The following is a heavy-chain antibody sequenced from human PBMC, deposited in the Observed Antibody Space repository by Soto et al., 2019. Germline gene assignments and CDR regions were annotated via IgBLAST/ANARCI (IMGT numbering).Heavy chain of an antibody. CDR1: GYTFTGYY. D-gene: IGHD3-22*01. CDR3: ARVLGSHYYDSSGYYLAY. CDR2: INPNSGGT. Sequence: ASVKVSCKASGYTFTGYYMHWVRQAPGQGLEWMGLINPNSGGTNYAQKFQGWVTMTRDTSTSTVYMELSSLRSEDTAVYYCARVLGSHYYDSSGYYLAYWGQGTLVTVSS. J-gene: IGHJ4*02. V-gene: IGHV1-2*04.